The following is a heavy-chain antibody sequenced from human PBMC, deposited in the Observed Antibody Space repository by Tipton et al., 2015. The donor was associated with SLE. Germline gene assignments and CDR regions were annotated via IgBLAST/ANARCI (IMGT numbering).Heavy chain of an antibody. J-gene: IGHJ4*02. CDR2: IYYHGTT. Sequence: TLSLTCTVSGGSISVGGYFWTWIRQRPGKGLEWMGHIYYHGTTSYNPSLKSRLSISVDMSKNQFSLGLKDVTAADTAFYFCASEIQPRPGYFVHWGKGALATASS. CDR3: ASEIQPRPGYFVH. D-gene: IGHD1-1*01. V-gene: IGHV4-31*03. CDR1: GGSISVGGYF.